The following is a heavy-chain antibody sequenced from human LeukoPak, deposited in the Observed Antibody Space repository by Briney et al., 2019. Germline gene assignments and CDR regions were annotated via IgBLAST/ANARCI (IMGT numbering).Heavy chain of an antibody. CDR3: ARQALVDIVADYYYYGMDV. D-gene: IGHD5-12*01. J-gene: IGHJ6*02. Sequence: SETLSLTCAVSGGSISSSNWWSWVRQPPGKGLEWIGYIYYSGSTNYNPSLKSRVTISVDTSKNQFSLKLSSVTAADTAVYYCARQALVDIVADYYYYGMDVWGQGTTVTVSS. CDR2: IYYSGST. V-gene: IGHV4-4*02. CDR1: GGSISSSNW.